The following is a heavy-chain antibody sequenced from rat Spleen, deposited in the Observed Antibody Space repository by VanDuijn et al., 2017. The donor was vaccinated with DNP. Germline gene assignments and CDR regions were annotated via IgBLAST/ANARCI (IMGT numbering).Heavy chain of an antibody. CDR3: AKGGYNNYDY. D-gene: IGHD1-10*01. CDR1: GFSLSSSS. J-gene: IGHJ2*01. Sequence: QVQLKESGPGLVQPSQTLSLTCTVSGFSLSSSSLHWVRQPPGKGLEWIAAISSGGSSYFNSALESRLSISRDTSKSQVFLKLNSLQTEDTATYYCAKGGYNNYDYWGQGVMVTVSS. CDR2: ISSGGSS. V-gene: IGHV2S12*01.